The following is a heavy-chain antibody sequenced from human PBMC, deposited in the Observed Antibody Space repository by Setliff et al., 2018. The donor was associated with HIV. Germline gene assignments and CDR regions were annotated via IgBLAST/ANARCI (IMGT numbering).Heavy chain of an antibody. J-gene: IGHJ4*02. D-gene: IGHD6-6*01. V-gene: IGHV3-30*06. CDR1: GFPFSSYG. Sequence: SLRLSCAASGFPFSSYGMHWVRQAPGKGLEWVAYISYDGSSKYYADSVKGRFTISRDKSKSTLYLQMNSLRVEDTAVYYCARVWAMQQLVPGYWGQGTLVTVSS. CDR2: ISYDGSSK. CDR3: ARVWAMQQLVPGY.